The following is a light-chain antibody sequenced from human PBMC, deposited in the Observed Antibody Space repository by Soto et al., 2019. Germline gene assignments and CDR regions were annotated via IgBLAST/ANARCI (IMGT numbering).Light chain of an antibody. V-gene: IGKV3-11*01. CDR3: QVRAT. Sequence: EIVLTQSPATLSLSPGERATLSCRASQSVSNYLAWYQQKPGQAPKLLIYTASSRATGIPARFSGSGSGTDFTLTISSLEPEESAVYYCQVRATFGQGTKLEIE. CDR2: TAS. J-gene: IGKJ2*01. CDR1: QSVSNY.